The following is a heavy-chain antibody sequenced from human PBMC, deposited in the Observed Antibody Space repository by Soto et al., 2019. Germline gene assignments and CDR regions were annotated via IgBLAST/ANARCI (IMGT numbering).Heavy chain of an antibody. CDR2: IYYSGST. D-gene: IGHD3-10*01. J-gene: IGHJ4*02. CDR3: ARASLWFGESP. Sequence: TLSLTCTVSGGSISSGDYYWSWIRQPPGKGLEWIGYIYYSGSTYYNPSLKSRVTISVDTSKNQFSLKLSSVTAADTAVYYCARASLWFGESPWGQGTLVTVSS. CDR1: GGSISSGDYY. V-gene: IGHV4-30-4*01.